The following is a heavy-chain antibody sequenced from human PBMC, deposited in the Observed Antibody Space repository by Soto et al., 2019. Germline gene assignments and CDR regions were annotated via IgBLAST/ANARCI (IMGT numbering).Heavy chain of an antibody. CDR1: GFTFGDYA. CDR3: TRERPITIFGVVHRGDYFDY. D-gene: IGHD3-3*01. CDR2: IRSKAYGGTT. Sequence: GGSLRLSCTASGFTFGDYAMSWFRQAPGKGLEWVGFIRSKAYGGTTEYAASVKGRFTISRDDSKSIAYLQMNSLKTEDTAVYYCTRERPITIFGVVHRGDYFDYWGQGTLVTVSS. V-gene: IGHV3-49*03. J-gene: IGHJ4*02.